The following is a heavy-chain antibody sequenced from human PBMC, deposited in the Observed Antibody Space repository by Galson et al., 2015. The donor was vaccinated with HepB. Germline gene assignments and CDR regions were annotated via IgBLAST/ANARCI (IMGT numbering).Heavy chain of an antibody. V-gene: IGHV3-48*03. D-gene: IGHD3-10*02. CDR3: ARSWMLGGDY. J-gene: IGHJ4*02. CDR1: GFTFSSYE. Sequence: SLRLSCAASGFTFSSYEMNWVRQAPGKGLEWVSYISGSGSTIYYADSVKGRFAISRDNAKNSLYLQMNSLRAEDTAVYYCARSWMLGGDYWGQGTLVTVSS. CDR2: ISGSGSTI.